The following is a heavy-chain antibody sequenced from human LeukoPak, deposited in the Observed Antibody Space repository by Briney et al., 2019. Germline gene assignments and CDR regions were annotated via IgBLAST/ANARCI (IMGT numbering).Heavy chain of an antibody. CDR1: GFTFSSYG. CDR3: AKDRAYCSSTSCLRHLSYFDY. D-gene: IGHD2-2*01. V-gene: IGHV3-30*02. Sequence: TGGSLRLSCAASGFTFSSYGMHWVRQAPGKGLEWVAFIRYDGSNKYYADSVKGRFTISRDNSKNTLYLQMNSLRAEDTAVYYCAKDRAYCSSTSCLRHLSYFDYWGQGTLVTVSS. J-gene: IGHJ4*02. CDR2: IRYDGSNK.